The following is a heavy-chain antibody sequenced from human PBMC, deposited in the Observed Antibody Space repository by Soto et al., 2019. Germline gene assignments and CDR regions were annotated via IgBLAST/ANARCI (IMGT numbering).Heavy chain of an antibody. CDR2: ISAYNGNT. D-gene: IGHD5-12*01. Sequence: ASVKVSFKASGYTFTSYGISWVRQAPGQGLEWMGWISAYNGNTNYAQKLQGRVTTTTDTSTSTAYMELRSLRSDDTAVYYCARDYPRGGYNHYWGQGTLVTVSS. V-gene: IGHV1-18*01. J-gene: IGHJ4*02. CDR3: ARDYPRGGYNHY. CDR1: GYTFTSYG.